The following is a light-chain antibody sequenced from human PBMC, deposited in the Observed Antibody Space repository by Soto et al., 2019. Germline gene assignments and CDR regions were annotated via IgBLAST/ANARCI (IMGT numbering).Light chain of an antibody. CDR2: AAS. Sequence: DIQMTQSPSSLSASVGDRVTITCRASQNIINYLNWYQQKPGKAPKLLIYAASSLQSGVPSRFSGSGSATDFTLTISSLQPEDFATYYCQQSHSNPRTFGRGTEVEIK. CDR1: QNIINY. CDR3: QQSHSNPRT. J-gene: IGKJ1*01. V-gene: IGKV1-39*01.